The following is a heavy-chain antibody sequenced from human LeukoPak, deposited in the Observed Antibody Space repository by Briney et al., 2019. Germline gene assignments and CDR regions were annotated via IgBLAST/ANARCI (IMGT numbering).Heavy chain of an antibody. CDR2: IYTSGST. D-gene: IGHD6-19*01. Sequence: SETLSLTCTVSGGSISSYYWSWIRQPAGKGLEWIGRIYTSGSTNYNPSLKSRVTMSVDTSKNQFSLKLSSVTAADTAVYYCARSGIAVAGTAFDYWGQGTLVTVSP. J-gene: IGHJ4*02. CDR3: ARSGIAVAGTAFDY. CDR1: GGSISSYY. V-gene: IGHV4-4*07.